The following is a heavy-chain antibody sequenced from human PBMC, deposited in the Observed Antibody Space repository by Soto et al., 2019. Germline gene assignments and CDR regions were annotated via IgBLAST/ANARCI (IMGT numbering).Heavy chain of an antibody. CDR2: ISAYNGNT. CDR3: ARDLGELSLPNWFDP. D-gene: IGHD3-16*02. V-gene: IGHV1-18*03. J-gene: IGHJ5*02. CDR1: GYTFTSYG. Sequence: ASVKVSCKASGYTFTSYGISWVRQAPGQGLEWMGLISAYNGNTNYAQKLQGGVTMTTDTSTSTAYMELRSLRSDDISVYFFARDLGELSLPNWFDPWGQGTLVTVSS.